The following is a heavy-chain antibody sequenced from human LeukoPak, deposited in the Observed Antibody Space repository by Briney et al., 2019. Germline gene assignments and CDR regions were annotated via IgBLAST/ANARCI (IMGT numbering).Heavy chain of an antibody. CDR3: AKSAIRHDAFDI. V-gene: IGHV3-11*04. Sequence: GGSLRLSCAASGFTFSDYYMSWIRQAPGKGLEWVSYISSSGSTIYYADSVKGRFTISRDNAKNSLYLQMNSLRAEDTAVYYCAKSAIRHDAFDIWGQGTMVTVSS. D-gene: IGHD4-17*01. CDR1: GFTFSDYY. J-gene: IGHJ3*02. CDR2: ISSSGSTI.